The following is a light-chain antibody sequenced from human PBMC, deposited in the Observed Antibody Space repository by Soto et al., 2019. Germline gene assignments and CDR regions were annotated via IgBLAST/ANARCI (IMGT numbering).Light chain of an antibody. CDR3: LQDYNYPRT. CDR2: AAS. J-gene: IGKJ1*01. Sequence: AILMTQSTSSLSASVGVRVTITCRASQGIRNDLGWYQQKPGKAPKLLIYAASSLQSWVPSRFSGSGSGTDFTLTISSLQPEDFATYYCLQDYNYPRTFGQGTKVDIK. V-gene: IGKV1-6*01. CDR1: QGIRND.